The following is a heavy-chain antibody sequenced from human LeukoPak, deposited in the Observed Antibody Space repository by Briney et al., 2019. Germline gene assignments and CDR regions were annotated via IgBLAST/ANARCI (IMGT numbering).Heavy chain of an antibody. CDR3: ATSRSYGDYIVFFTD. Sequence: SETLSLTCTVSGGFISSYYWSWFRQPAGKGLDWIGYMSIGGVIKDKPSLKSRVTMSVDTSKNQVSLRLNSVTAADTAVSYCATSRSYGDYIVFFTDWGQGTLVTVSS. CDR2: MSIGGVI. V-gene: IGHV4-4*07. D-gene: IGHD4-17*01. J-gene: IGHJ4*02. CDR1: GGFISSYY.